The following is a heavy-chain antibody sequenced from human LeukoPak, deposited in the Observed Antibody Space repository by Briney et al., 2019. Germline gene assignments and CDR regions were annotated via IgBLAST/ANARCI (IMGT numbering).Heavy chain of an antibody. D-gene: IGHD2-2*01. CDR2: ISYSGTS. Sequence: SETLSLTCTVSGASITNSSSYWGWIRQPPGKGLEWIATISYSGTSNYNPSLKSRVTISVDTSKNQFSLKLSSVTAADTAVYYCARGQRRYCSSTSCSSYMDVWGKGTTVTVSS. J-gene: IGHJ6*03. V-gene: IGHV4-39*07. CDR1: GASITNSSSY. CDR3: ARGQRRYCSSTSCSSYMDV.